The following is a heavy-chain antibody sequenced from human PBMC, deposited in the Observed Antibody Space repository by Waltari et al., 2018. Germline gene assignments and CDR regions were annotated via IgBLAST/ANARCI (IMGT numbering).Heavy chain of an antibody. Sequence: QVQLQQSGPGLVKPSQTLSLTCGISGDSVSNNSGAWIWIRQSPSRGLEWLGRTYYRSKWYIDYAVSLKSRMTIDPDTSKNQFSLQLHSVTPEDTAVYYCAREGATLELKAFDIWGQGTMVTVSS. CDR3: AREGATLELKAFDI. CDR1: GDSVSNNSGA. CDR2: TYYRSKWYI. J-gene: IGHJ3*02. D-gene: IGHD1-7*01. V-gene: IGHV6-1*01.